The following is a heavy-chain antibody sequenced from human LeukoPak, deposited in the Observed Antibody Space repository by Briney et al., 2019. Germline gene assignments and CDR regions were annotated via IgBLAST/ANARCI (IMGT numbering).Heavy chain of an antibody. CDR1: GYTFTSYD. J-gene: IGHJ4*02. V-gene: IGHV1-8*03. CDR3: ARGGYQLLLFY. CDR2: MNPNSGNT. D-gene: IGHD2-2*01. Sequence: GASVKVSCKASGYTFTSYDINWVRQATGQGLEWMGWMNPNSGNTGYAQKFQGRVTITSTPSISTAYMELSSLRSEDTAVYYCARGGYQLLLFYWGQGTLVTVSS.